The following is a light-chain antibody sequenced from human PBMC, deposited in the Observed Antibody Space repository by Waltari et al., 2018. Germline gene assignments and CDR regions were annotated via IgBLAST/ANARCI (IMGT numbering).Light chain of an antibody. Sequence: QSVLTQPPSASGSPGQSVTISCTGTSSDVGGTNYVSWYQQHPGKAPKLMIYEVNKRPSGRPDRFSGSKSGNRASLTVSGLQAEDEADYYCSSYGGSKVFGGGTKLTVL. V-gene: IGLV2-8*01. CDR1: SSDVGGTNY. CDR3: SSYGGSKV. J-gene: IGLJ3*02. CDR2: EVN.